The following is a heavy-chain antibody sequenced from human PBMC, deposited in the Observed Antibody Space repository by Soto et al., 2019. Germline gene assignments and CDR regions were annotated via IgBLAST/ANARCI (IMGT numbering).Heavy chain of an antibody. D-gene: IGHD3-22*01. CDR3: ARNRHDYDSSGYYALDI. CDR2: INWNGGST. CDR1: GFTFDDYG. V-gene: IGHV3-20*04. J-gene: IGHJ3*02. Sequence: PGGSLRLSCAASGFTFDDYGMSWVRQVPGKGLEWVSGINWNGGSTNYADSVKGRFTISRDNAKNSLYLQMSSLRAEDTAFYYCARNRHDYDSSGYYALDIWGQGTTVTVSS.